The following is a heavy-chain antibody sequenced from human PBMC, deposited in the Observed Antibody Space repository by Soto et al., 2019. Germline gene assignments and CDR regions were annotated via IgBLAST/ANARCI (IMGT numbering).Heavy chain of an antibody. CDR2: IIPIFGTA. V-gene: IGHV1-69*13. CDR1: GGTFSSYA. D-gene: IGHD3-10*01. CDR3: ARDERGITMVRGVKNPYYYYGMDV. J-gene: IGHJ6*02. Sequence: SVKVSCKASGGTFSSYAISWVRQAPGQGLEWMEGIIPIFGTANYAQKFQGRVTITADESTSTAYMELSSLRSEDTAVYYCARDERGITMVRGVKNPYYYYGMDVWGQGTTVTVSS.